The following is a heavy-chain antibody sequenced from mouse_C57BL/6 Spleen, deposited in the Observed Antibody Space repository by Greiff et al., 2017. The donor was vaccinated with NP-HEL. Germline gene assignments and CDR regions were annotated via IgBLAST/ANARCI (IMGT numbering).Heavy chain of an antibody. CDR3: ARGGGSYYFDY. CDR2: ISSGGSYT. J-gene: IGHJ2*01. V-gene: IGHV5-6*01. CDR1: RFTFSSYG. Sequence: EVKVVESGGDLVKPGGSLKLSCAASRFTFSSYGMSWVRQTPDKRLEWVATISSGGSYTYYPDSVKGRFTISRDNAKNTLYLQMSSLKSEDTAMYYCARGGGSYYFDYWGQGTTLTVSS.